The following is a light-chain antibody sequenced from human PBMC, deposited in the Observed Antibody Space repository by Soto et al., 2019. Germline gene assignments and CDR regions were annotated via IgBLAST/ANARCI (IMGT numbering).Light chain of an antibody. CDR3: QQYGSTPRT. CDR2: GAS. Sequence: EVGWTKSPGHLFLSPGERATLSCRASPSVGSRYLSWYQLKLGQAPRLLIYGASSRATGIPDRCSGSGSGTDFTLTISRLEPEDLALYCCQQYGSTPRTFGQGTKVEI. CDR1: PSVGSRY. V-gene: IGKV3-20*01. J-gene: IGKJ1*01.